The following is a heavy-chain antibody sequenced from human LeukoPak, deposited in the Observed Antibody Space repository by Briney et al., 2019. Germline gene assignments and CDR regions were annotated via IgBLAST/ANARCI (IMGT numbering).Heavy chain of an antibody. CDR1: GFTFSSYS. CDR3: ARDTYDILTGYYKWAYDI. V-gene: IGHV3-21*06. CDR2: IIRSSRYI. Sequence: PGGSLRLSCAASGFTFSSYSMNWVRQAPGKGLEWFSSIIRSSRYIYYADSVKGRFTISRANAKNSLYLHMNSLRPEDTALFYVARDTYDILTGYYKWAYDIWGQGTMVTVSS. D-gene: IGHD3-9*01. J-gene: IGHJ3*02.